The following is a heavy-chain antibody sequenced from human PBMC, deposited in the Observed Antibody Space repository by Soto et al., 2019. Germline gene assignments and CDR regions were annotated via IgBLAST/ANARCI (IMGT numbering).Heavy chain of an antibody. Sequence: SLRLSCAASGFTFSSYGMHWVRQAPGKGLEWVAVIWYDGSNKYYADSVKGRFTISRDNSKNTLYLQMNSLRAEDTAVYYCARDLWDIVVVPAADYYYYGMDVWGQGTTVTVS. CDR3: ARDLWDIVVVPAADYYYYGMDV. J-gene: IGHJ6*02. V-gene: IGHV3-33*01. D-gene: IGHD2-2*01. CDR1: GFTFSSYG. CDR2: IWYDGSNK.